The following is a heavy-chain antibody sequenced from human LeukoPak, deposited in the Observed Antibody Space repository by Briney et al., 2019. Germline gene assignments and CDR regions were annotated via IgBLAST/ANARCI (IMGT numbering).Heavy chain of an antibody. V-gene: IGHV3-21*01. D-gene: IGHD4-11*01. Sequence: GGSLRLSCVASGFTFKNCAMSWVRQAPGKGLEWVSSISISSSFIYYADSVKGRFTISRDNAKNSLYLQMNSLRAEDTAVYYCAREGTTVTTGGVPTFDYWGQGTLVTVSS. CDR1: GFTFKNCA. CDR2: ISISSSFI. J-gene: IGHJ4*02. CDR3: AREGTTVTTGGVPTFDY.